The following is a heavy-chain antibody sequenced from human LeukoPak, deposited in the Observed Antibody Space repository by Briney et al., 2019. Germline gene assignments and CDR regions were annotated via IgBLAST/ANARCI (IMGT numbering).Heavy chain of an antibody. J-gene: IGHJ4*02. CDR3: AKAKYSSGFGLVDY. CDR1: GFTFDDYA. V-gene: IGHV3-9*01. CDR2: ISWNSGSI. Sequence: GRSLRLSGAASGFTFDDYAMRWVRQAPGKGLEWVSRISWNSGSIGYADSVKGRFTISRDNAKTSLYLQMNSLRGEDTALYYCAKAKYSSGFGLVDYWGQGTLVTVSS. D-gene: IGHD6-19*01.